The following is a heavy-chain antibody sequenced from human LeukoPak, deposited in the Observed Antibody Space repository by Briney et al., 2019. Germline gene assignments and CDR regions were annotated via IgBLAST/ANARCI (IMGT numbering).Heavy chain of an antibody. Sequence: GGSLRLSCAASGVTFSSYAMSWVRQAPGKGLEWVSAISGSGGSTYYADSVKGRFTISRDNSKNTLYLQVNSLRAEDTAVYYCAKAQLPGYSSGWYYFDYWGQGTLVTVSS. J-gene: IGHJ4*02. D-gene: IGHD6-19*01. CDR1: GVTFSSYA. CDR3: AKAQLPGYSSGWYYFDY. CDR2: ISGSGGST. V-gene: IGHV3-23*01.